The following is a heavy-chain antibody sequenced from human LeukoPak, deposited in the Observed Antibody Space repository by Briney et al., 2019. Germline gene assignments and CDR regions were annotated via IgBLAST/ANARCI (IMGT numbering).Heavy chain of an antibody. CDR1: GYTFTSYD. J-gene: IGHJ4*02. V-gene: IGHV1-8*01. Sequence: GASVKVSCKASGYTFTSYDINWVRQATGQGLEWMGWMNPNTGNTGYAQKFQGRVTITRDRSMSTAYMELNSLRSEDTAMYYCARSSDSSNYLFAYWGQGTLVTVST. D-gene: IGHD4-11*01. CDR3: ARSSDSSNYLFAY. CDR2: MNPNTGNT.